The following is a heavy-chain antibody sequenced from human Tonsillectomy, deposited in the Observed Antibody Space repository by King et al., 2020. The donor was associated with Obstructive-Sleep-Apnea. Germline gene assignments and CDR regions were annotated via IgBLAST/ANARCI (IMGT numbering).Heavy chain of an antibody. CDR1: GGSISSSSYY. CDR3: ARDLGWLQFPYYFDY. D-gene: IGHD5-24*01. CDR2: IYYSGST. Sequence: QLQESGPGLVKPSETLSLTCTVSGGSISSSSYYWGWIRQPPGKGLEWIGSIYYSGSTYYNPSLKSRVTISVDTSKNQFSLKLSSVTAADTAVYYCARDLGWLQFPYYFDYWGQGTLVTVSS. V-gene: IGHV4-39*07. J-gene: IGHJ4*02.